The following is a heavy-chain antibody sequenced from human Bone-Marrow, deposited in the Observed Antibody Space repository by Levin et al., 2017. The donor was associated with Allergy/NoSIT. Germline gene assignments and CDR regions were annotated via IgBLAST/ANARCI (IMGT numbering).Heavy chain of an antibody. CDR3: ARDLVGVDAFDF. CDR1: GYTFTDYY. CDR2: INPDGGGT. Sequence: LEASVKVSCKASGYTFTDYYIHWIRQAPGQGLEWMGRINPDGGGTKFSQQFEGRVTLTRDTSIRTVTMELSRLRSDDTAVYFCARDLVGVDAFDFWGQGTMVIVSS. V-gene: IGHV1-2*03. J-gene: IGHJ3*01. D-gene: IGHD1-26*01.